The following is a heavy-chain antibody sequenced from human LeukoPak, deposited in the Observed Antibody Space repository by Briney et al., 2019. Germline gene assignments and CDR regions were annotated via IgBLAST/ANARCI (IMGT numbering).Heavy chain of an antibody. CDR3: ARVPLDDASGHYYPH. V-gene: IGHV1-3*01. CDR1: GYTFTSYA. CDR2: INAGNGNT. Sequence: ASVKVSCKASGYTFTSYAMHWVRQAPGQRLEWMGWINAGNGNTKYSQKFQGRVTITRDTSASTAYMELSSLRSEDTAVYYCARVPLDDASGHYYPHWGQGTLVTVSS. D-gene: IGHD3-22*01. J-gene: IGHJ1*01.